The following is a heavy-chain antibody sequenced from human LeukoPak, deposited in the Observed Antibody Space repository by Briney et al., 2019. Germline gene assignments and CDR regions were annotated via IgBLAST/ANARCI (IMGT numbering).Heavy chain of an antibody. CDR1: GGSISSGSYY. J-gene: IGHJ4*02. D-gene: IGHD3-10*01. CDR3: AKDVIRGGITYFES. CDR2: IYTSGST. V-gene: IGHV4-61*02. Sequence: PSQTLSLTCTVSGGSISSGSYYWSWIRQPAGKGLEWIGRIYTSGSTNYNPSLKSRVTISVDTSKNQFSLKLSSVTAADTAVYYCAKDVIRGGITYFESWGQGTQVAVSS.